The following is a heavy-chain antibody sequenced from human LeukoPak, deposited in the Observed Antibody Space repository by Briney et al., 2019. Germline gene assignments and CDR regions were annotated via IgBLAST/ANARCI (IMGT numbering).Heavy chain of an antibody. D-gene: IGHD4-23*01. CDR2: ISSSSNYI. V-gene: IGHV3-21*04. Sequence: GGSLRLSCAASGFTFSSYDMNWVRQAPGKGLEWVSSISSSSNYIHYADSVKGRFTISRDNAKNTLFLQMSSLRVEDTGVFYCAKGDYGGDFRYYDYWGPGILVTVSS. J-gene: IGHJ4*02. CDR1: GFTFSSYD. CDR3: AKGDYGGDFRYYDY.